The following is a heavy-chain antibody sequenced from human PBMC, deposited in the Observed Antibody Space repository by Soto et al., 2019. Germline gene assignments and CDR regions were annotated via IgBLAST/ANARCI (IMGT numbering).Heavy chain of an antibody. J-gene: IGHJ4*02. CDR1: GGSISNYY. D-gene: IGHD4-17*01. V-gene: IGHV4-59*01. Sequence: SETLSLTCTVSGGSISNYYWSWIRQPPGKGLEWIGYMYYSGSANYNPSLRSRVTMLIDTSKNQFSLKLSSVTAGDTAVYYCARGPDYGYDYWGQGTLVTVSS. CDR3: ARGPDYGYDY. CDR2: MYYSGSA.